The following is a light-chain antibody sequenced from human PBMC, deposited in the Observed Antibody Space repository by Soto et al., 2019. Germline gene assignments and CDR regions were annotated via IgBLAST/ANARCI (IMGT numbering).Light chain of an antibody. CDR2: GAS. CDR3: HHYNNWPRT. Sequence: EIMLTHSPATLSLSPGERATLXCRASQSVSSYLAWYQQKPGQAPRLLIYGASTRATGIPARFSGSGSGTEFTLTISGLQSEDSAVYYCHHYNNWPRTFGRGTKVDNK. V-gene: IGKV3-15*01. J-gene: IGKJ1*01. CDR1: QSVSSY.